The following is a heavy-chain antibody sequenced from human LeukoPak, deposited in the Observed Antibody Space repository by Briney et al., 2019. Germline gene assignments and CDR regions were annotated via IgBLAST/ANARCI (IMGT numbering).Heavy chain of an antibody. V-gene: IGHV3-23*01. CDR2: ISGSGGST. CDR3: AKVRKVLRFLEWLLFEAFDI. J-gene: IGHJ3*02. D-gene: IGHD3-3*01. CDR1: GFTFSSYA. Sequence: GGSLRLSCAASGFTFSSYAMSWVRQAPGKGLEWVSAISGSGGSTYYEDSVKGRFTISRDNSKNTLYLQMNSLRAEDTAVYYCAKVRKVLRFLEWLLFEAFDIWGQGTMVTVSS.